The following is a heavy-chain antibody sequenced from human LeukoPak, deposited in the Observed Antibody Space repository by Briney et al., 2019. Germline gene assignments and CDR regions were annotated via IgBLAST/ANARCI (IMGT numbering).Heavy chain of an antibody. CDR1: GYTFTSYY. CDR2: INPSGGST. V-gene: IGHV1-46*01. D-gene: IGHD3-22*01. J-gene: IGHJ3*02. Sequence: ASVKVSCKASGYTFTSYYMHWVRQAPGQGLEWMGIINPSGGSTSYAQKFQGRVTMTRDMSTSTVYMELSSLRSEDTAVYYCARDMYYYDSSGYYYPNDAFDIWGQGTMVTVSS. CDR3: ARDMYYYDSSGYYYPNDAFDI.